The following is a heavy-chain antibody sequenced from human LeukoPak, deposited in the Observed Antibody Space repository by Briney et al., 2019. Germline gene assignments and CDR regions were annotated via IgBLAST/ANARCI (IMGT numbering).Heavy chain of an antibody. CDR2: IRSSSSYI. CDR1: GFTFDDYA. V-gene: IGHV3-21*01. D-gene: IGHD4-17*01. Sequence: GRSLRLSCVASGFTFDDYAMHWVRQAPGKGLEWVSSIRSSSSYIYYADSVKGRFTISRDNAKNSLYLQMNSLRTEDTAVYYCAREPAYGDYAEGDAFDIWGQGTMVTVSS. CDR3: AREPAYGDYAEGDAFDI. J-gene: IGHJ3*02.